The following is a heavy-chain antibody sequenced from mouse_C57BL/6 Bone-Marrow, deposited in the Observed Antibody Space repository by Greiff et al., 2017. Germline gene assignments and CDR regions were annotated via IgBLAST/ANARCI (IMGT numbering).Heavy chain of an antibody. J-gene: IGHJ2*01. CDR3: ASRHYYGSSYGFDY. D-gene: IGHD1-1*01. V-gene: IGHV1-26*01. Sequence: EVQLQQSGPELVKPGASVKISCKASGYTFTDYYMNWVKQSHGKSLEWIGDINPNNGGTSYNQKFKGKATLTVDKSYSTAYMALITLTSEDSAVYYCASRHYYGSSYGFDYWGQGTTLTVSS. CDR2: INPNNGGT. CDR1: GYTFTDYY.